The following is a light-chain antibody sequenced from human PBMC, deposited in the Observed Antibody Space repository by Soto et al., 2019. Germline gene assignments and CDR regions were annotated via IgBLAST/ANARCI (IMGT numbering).Light chain of an antibody. Sequence: EIVMTQSPATLSVSPGERATLSCRASQSVSSNLAWYQQKPGQAPRLLIYGASTRATGIPARFSGSGSGTEFTLTISSLQSKDFAVYSCQQYNNWPITFGQGTRLEIK. V-gene: IGKV3-15*01. J-gene: IGKJ5*01. CDR3: QQYNNWPIT. CDR2: GAS. CDR1: QSVSSN.